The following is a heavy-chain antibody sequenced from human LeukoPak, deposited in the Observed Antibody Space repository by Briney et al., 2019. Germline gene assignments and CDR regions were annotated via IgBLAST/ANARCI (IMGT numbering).Heavy chain of an antibody. CDR1: GFTFSNAW. CDR2: IKSKTDGGTT. J-gene: IGHJ4*02. D-gene: IGHD6-19*01. Sequence: PGGSLRLSCAASGFTFSNAWMSWVRQAPGKGLEWVGRIKSKTDGGTTDYAAPVKGGFTISRDDSKNTLYLQMNSLKTEDTAVYYCTTSSGWYILEGYWGQGTLVTVSS. CDR3: TTSSGWYILEGY. V-gene: IGHV3-15*01.